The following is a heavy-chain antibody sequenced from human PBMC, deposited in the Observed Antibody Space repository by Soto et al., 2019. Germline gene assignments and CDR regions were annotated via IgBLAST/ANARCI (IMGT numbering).Heavy chain of an antibody. CDR1: GFTFSSYG. CDR3: ARGYDWSTVYYFDS. J-gene: IGHJ4*02. Sequence: QVQLVESGGGVVQPGRSLRLSCAASGFTFSSYGMHWVRQAPGKGLEWVAVIWYDGSNKYYADSVKGRFTISRDNSKNTLYLQMNSLRAEDTAVYYCARGYDWSTVYYFDSWVQGPLVTVSS. V-gene: IGHV3-33*01. D-gene: IGHD3-9*01. CDR2: IWYDGSNK.